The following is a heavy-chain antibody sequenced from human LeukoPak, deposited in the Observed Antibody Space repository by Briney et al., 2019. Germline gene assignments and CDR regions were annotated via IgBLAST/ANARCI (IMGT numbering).Heavy chain of an antibody. Sequence: RPGGSLRLSCAASGFTFDDYGMSWVRQAPGKGLEWVSGINWNGGSTGYADSVKGRFTISRDNAKNSLYLQMNSLRAEDPAVYYCARNSYGSGSYYKPMDVWRKGTTVTVSS. CDR1: GFTFDDYG. J-gene: IGHJ6*01. V-gene: IGHV3-20*04. CDR2: INWNGGST. CDR3: ARNSYGSGSYYKPMDV. D-gene: IGHD3-10*01.